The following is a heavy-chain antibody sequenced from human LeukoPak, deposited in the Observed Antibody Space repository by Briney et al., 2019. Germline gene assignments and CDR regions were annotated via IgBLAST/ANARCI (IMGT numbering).Heavy chain of an antibody. CDR3: ARHRRWTDAFDI. J-gene: IGHJ3*02. V-gene: IGHV4-38-2*02. Sequence: PSETLSLTCTVSGYSLSSGYYWGWIRQPPGKGLEWIGSIYYSGSTYYNPSLKSRVTISVDTSKNQFSLKLSSVTAADTAVYYCARHRRWTDAFDIWGQGTMVTVSS. CDR1: GYSLSSGYY. CDR2: IYYSGST. D-gene: IGHD4-23*01.